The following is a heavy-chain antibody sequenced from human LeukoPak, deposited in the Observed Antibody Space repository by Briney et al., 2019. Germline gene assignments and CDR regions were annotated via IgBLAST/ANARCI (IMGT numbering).Heavy chain of an antibody. Sequence: GGSLRLSCLASGITFSSSSMSWVRQAPGKGLEWVSAISPGDYTAYYADSVKGRFTISRDNAKNSLYLQMNSLRAEDTALYYCARDQKGLTIFDYWGQGTLVTVSS. CDR3: ARDQKGLTIFDY. D-gene: IGHD3-3*01. V-gene: IGHV3-23*01. CDR1: GITFSSSS. CDR2: ISPGDYTA. J-gene: IGHJ4*02.